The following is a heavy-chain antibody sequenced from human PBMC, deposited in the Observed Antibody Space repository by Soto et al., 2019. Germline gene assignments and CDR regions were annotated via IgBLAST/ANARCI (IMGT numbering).Heavy chain of an antibody. Sequence: GGSLRVCCAAFGFNFSNYGMRWVRKAPGKGLEWVAVIWYDGSNKYYADSVKGRFTISRDNSKNTLYLQMNSLRAEDTAVYYCVRDGCSSTSCYSGGMDVWGQGTTVTVSS. J-gene: IGHJ6*02. D-gene: IGHD2-2*01. CDR3: VRDGCSSTSCYSGGMDV. CDR2: IWYDGSNK. V-gene: IGHV3-33*01. CDR1: GFNFSNYG.